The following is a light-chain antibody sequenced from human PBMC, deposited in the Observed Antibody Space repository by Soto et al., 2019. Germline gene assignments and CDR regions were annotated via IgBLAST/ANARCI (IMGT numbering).Light chain of an antibody. CDR1: HTFSSF. Sequence: DIQMTQSPSSLSASVGDTVTITCRASHTFSSFLNWYQQRPGKAPKLLISGASTLRSGVPSRFSGSGSGTKFTLTINGLQPEDFATYSCLQSYSSPFTFGQGTKLEVK. CDR3: LQSYSSPFT. J-gene: IGKJ2*01. CDR2: GAS. V-gene: IGKV1-39*01.